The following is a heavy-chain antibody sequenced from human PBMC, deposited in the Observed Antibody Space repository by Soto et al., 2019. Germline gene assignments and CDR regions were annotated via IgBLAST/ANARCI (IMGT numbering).Heavy chain of an antibody. D-gene: IGHD2-15*01. J-gene: IGHJ6*04. CDR3: ARDDGRCDGGRCYGVPLYV. V-gene: IGHV3-66*01. CDR2: IQNVGPT. Sequence: GSLRLSCAASGFTVSSKYMSWVRQAPGKGLEWVSLIQNVGPTYYADSVKGRFTISRDTSENTVHLQMDSLRAEDTAVYYCARDDGRCDGGRCYGVPLYVWGKGTTVTVSS. CDR1: GFTVSSKY.